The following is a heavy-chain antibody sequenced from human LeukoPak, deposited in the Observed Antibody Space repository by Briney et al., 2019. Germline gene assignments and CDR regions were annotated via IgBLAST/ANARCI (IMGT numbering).Heavy chain of an antibody. CDR3: ASVTHSSGYSFPRD. J-gene: IGHJ4*02. CDR1: GYTFTSYY. CDR2: INPSGGST. D-gene: IGHD3-22*01. Sequence: ASVKVSCKASGYTFTSYYMHWVRQAPGQGLEWMGIINPSGGSTSYAQKFQGRVTMTRDTSISTAYMELSRLRSDDTAVYYCASVTHSSGYSFPRDWGQGTLVTVSS. V-gene: IGHV1-46*01.